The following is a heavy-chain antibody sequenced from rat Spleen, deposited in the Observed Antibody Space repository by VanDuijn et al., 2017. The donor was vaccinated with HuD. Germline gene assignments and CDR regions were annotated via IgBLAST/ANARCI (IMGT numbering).Heavy chain of an antibody. CDR3: ARRSAAFDY. V-gene: IGHV5S10*01. CDR1: GFTFSDFN. Sequence: EVQLVESDGGLVQPGRSLKLSCAASGFTFSDFNMAWVRQAPKKGLEWVATIIYDGGRIYYRDSVKGRFTISRDNAKTTLYLQMDSLRSEDTATYYCARRSAAFDYWGQGVMVTVSS. J-gene: IGHJ2*01. CDR2: IIYDGGRI. D-gene: IGHD1-2*01.